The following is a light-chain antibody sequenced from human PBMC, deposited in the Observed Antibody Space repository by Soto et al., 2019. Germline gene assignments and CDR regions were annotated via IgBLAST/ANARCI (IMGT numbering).Light chain of an antibody. CDR1: QSVPSHS. J-gene: IGKJ1*01. CDR2: ATS. Sequence: EIVLTQSPATLSVSPGEEAILSCRASQSVPSHSLAWYQHQSGQAPRLLIYATSRKATGVPARFGGSGTGTDVTLSVNTVEPEDCAVYYCQHYDTAARTFGQGTKLEVQ. CDR3: QHYDTAART. V-gene: IGKV3-20*01.